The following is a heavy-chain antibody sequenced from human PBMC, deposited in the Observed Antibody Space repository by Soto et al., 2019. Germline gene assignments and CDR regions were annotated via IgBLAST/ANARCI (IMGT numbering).Heavy chain of an antibody. CDR2: IYYSGTT. CDR1: GYSISSSNW. J-gene: IGHJ4*02. D-gene: IGHD1-26*01. Sequence: QVQLQESGPGLVKPSDTLSLTCAVSGYSISSSNWWGWIRQPPGKGLEWIGYIYYSGTTDYNPSLKSRVTMSVDTYKTQFSLKLTSVTAVDTAVYYCARREIQGPIDYWGQGTLVTVSS. CDR3: ARREIQGPIDY. V-gene: IGHV4-28*01.